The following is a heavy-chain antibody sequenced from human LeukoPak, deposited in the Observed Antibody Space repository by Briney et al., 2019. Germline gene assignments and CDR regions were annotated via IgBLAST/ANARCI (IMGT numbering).Heavy chain of an antibody. CDR3: TRPLAGDGTAAAQFAS. Sequence: GASVKVSCKASGYIFAGYYIHWVRQAPGQGLEWMGWINPNSGDTKYAQKFQGRVTMTRDTSISTAYMELSRLTSDDTAVYYCTRPLAGDGTAAAQFASWGQGSLVTVSS. V-gene: IGHV1-2*02. CDR1: GYIFAGYY. CDR2: INPNSGDT. D-gene: IGHD6-13*01. J-gene: IGHJ4*02.